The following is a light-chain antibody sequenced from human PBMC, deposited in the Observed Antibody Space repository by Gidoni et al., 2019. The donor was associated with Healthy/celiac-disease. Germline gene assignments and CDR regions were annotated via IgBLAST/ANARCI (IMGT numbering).Light chain of an antibody. CDR3: QQYNSYLYT. V-gene: IGKV1-5*03. J-gene: IGKJ2*01. CDR2: KAS. CDR1: QSISSW. Sequence: DIQMTQSPSTLSASVGDRVTITCRASQSISSWLAWYQQKPGKAPKLLIHKASSLESGVPSRFSGSGSGTEFTLTISSLQPDEFATYYCQQYNSYLYTFGQGTKLEIK.